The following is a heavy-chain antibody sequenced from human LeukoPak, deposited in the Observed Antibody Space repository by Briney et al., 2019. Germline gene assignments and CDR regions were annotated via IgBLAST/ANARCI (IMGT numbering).Heavy chain of an antibody. CDR3: ATLSGIAAAGLFDY. Sequence: SVKVSCKASGGTSSSYAISWVRQAPGQGLEWMGGIIPIFGTANYAQKFQGRVTITADKSTSTAYMELSSLRSEDTAVYYCATLSGIAAAGLFDYWGQGTLVTVSS. J-gene: IGHJ4*02. CDR2: IIPIFGTA. CDR1: GGTSSSYA. V-gene: IGHV1-69*06. D-gene: IGHD6-13*01.